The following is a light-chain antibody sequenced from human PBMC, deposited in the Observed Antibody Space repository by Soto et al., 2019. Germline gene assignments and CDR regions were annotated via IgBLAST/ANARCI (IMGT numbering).Light chain of an antibody. Sequence: IVLTQTPLSSAVTLGQRASFSCGSSESLVHSDGKTYLGWLHLRPGQPPRLLIYQISRRPPGVPERFSGSEAGTNFTLKISRVEPEDVGIFYCMQASQLRTFGQGTKVEIK. J-gene: IGKJ1*01. V-gene: IGKV2-24*01. CDR2: QIS. CDR3: MQASQLRT. CDR1: ESLVHSDGKTY.